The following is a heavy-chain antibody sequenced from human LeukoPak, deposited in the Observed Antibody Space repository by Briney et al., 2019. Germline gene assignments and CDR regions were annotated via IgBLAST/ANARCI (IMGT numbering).Heavy chain of an antibody. CDR1: GGSLSDHY. CDR2: INHSGET. Sequence: SETLSLTCAVYGGSLSDHYWSWIRQPPGMGLEWIGEINHSGETEYNPSLKSRVAMSVDTSKNQFSLELRSVTAADTAMYYCARGQWLDNSWGQGTLVTVSS. J-gene: IGHJ4*02. D-gene: IGHD6-19*01. CDR3: ARGQWLDNS. V-gene: IGHV4-34*01.